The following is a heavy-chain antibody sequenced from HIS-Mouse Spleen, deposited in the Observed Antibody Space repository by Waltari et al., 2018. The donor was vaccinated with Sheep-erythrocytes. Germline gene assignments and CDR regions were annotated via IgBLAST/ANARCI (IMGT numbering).Heavy chain of an antibody. D-gene: IGHD4-4*01. J-gene: IGHJ4*02. CDR2: ISKDGSNK. V-gene: IGHV3-30*18. CDR1: GFTFSSYG. Sequence: QVQLVESGGGVVQPGRSLRLSCAASGFTFSSYGMHWVRQAPGKGLEWWAVISKDGSNKYYADSVKGRFTISRDNSKNTLYLQMNSLRDEDTAVYYCAKREGYSNYYFDYWGQGTLVTVSS. CDR3: AKREGYSNYYFDY.